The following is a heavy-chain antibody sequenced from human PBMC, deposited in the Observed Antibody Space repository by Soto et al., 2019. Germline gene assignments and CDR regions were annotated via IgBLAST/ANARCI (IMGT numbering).Heavy chain of an antibody. J-gene: IGHJ4*02. Sequence: EVQLVESGGGLVKPGGSLRLSCAASGFTFSSYSMNWVRQAPGKGLEWVSSISSSSSYIYYADSVKGRFTISRDNAKNSLYLQMNSLRAEDTAVYYCARAALITISYDADYWGQGTLVTVSS. CDR1: GFTFSSYS. V-gene: IGHV3-21*01. D-gene: IGHD3-9*01. CDR2: ISSSSSYI. CDR3: ARAALITISYDADY.